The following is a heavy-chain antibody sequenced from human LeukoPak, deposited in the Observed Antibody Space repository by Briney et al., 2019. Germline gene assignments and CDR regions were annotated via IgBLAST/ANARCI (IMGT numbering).Heavy chain of an antibody. J-gene: IGHJ3*02. Sequence: ASVKVSCKASGYTFTSYGISCVRQAPGQGVEWMGWISAYNGNTNSAQKLQGRVTMTTDTSTSTAYRGLRSLRSDDAAVYYCARDLGYDYVWGSYRWAFDIWGQGTMVTVSS. D-gene: IGHD3-16*02. V-gene: IGHV1-18*01. CDR2: ISAYNGNT. CDR1: GYTFTSYG. CDR3: ARDLGYDYVWGSYRWAFDI.